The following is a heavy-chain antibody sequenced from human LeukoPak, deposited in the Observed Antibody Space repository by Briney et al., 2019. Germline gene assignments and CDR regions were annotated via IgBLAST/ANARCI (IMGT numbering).Heavy chain of an antibody. V-gene: IGHV4-59*01. J-gene: IGHJ4*02. Sequence: SETLSLTCTVSGGSISSYYWSWIRQPPGKGLEWIGYIYYTGSTNNNPSLKSRVTISVDTSKNQSSLKLRSVTAADTAVYYCARGRGDFDFWGQGTLVTVPS. CDR1: GGSISSYY. CDR2: IYYTGST. CDR3: ARGRGDFDF.